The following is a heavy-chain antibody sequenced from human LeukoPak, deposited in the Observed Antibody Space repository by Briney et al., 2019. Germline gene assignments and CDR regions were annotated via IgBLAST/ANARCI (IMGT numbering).Heavy chain of an antibody. CDR3: ARNSRVGRAFDT. CDR1: GGSISSSSYY. V-gene: IGHV4-39*01. J-gene: IGHJ3*02. CDR2: IYYSGST. D-gene: IGHD6-25*01. Sequence: AETLSLTCTVSGGSISSSSYYWGWIRQPPGKGLEWIGSIYYSGSTYYNPSLKSRVTISVDTSRNQFSLKLSSGTATDTAVYYCARNSRVGRAFDTWGHGTMVTVSS.